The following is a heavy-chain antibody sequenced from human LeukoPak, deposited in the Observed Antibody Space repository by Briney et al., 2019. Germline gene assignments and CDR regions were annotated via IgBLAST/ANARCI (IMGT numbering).Heavy chain of an antibody. J-gene: IGHJ4*02. CDR1: GFTLSNFW. D-gene: IGHD3-22*01. V-gene: IGHV3-7*02. CDR2: INQDGSET. CDR3: ARHGYYCCAC. Sequence: GGSLRLSCVASGFTLSNFWMGWVRQAPGKGREWVANINQDGSETYYVDSVEGRLTLSRHNAKKSLSLQINCLRTQGTAIFYCARHGYYCCACWGQGTLVTVSS.